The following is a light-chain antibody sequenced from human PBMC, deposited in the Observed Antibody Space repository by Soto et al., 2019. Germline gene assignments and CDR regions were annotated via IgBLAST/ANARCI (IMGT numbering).Light chain of an antibody. V-gene: IGKV1-39*01. Sequence: DIQMTQSPLSLTASAGDRVTITCRASQSIRTFLNWYQQKPGKAPKPLIHAASSLHSGVPSRFNGTGSGTDFTLTISSLQPEDFATYFCQQSYSTPFTFGPGTKVDIK. CDR3: QQSYSTPFT. CDR1: QSIRTF. J-gene: IGKJ3*01. CDR2: AAS.